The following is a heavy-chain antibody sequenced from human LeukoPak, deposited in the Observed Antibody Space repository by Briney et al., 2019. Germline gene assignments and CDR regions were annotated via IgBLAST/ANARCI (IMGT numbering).Heavy chain of an antibody. V-gene: IGHV4-31*03. D-gene: IGHD3-10*01. J-gene: IGHJ5*02. Sequence: PSQTLSLTCTVSGGSISSGGYYWSRIRQHPGKGLEWIAYIHHSGITHYNPSLKSRVTISVDTSKNLFSLRLSSVTAADTAVYYCARQYASGSLNWFDLWGQGTLVTVSS. CDR3: ARQYASGSLNWFDL. CDR2: IHHSGIT. CDR1: GGSISSGGYY.